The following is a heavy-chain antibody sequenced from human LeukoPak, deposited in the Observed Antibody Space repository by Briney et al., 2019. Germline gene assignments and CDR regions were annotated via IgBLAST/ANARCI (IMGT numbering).Heavy chain of an antibody. Sequence: GASVKVSCKASGYTFTSYGISWVRQAPGQGLEWMGWISAYNGNTNYPQKLQGRVTMTTDTSTSTAYIELRSLRSDDTAVYYCARDHYDILTGWSYYYYGMDVWGQGTTVTVSS. CDR1: GYTFTSYG. J-gene: IGHJ6*02. D-gene: IGHD3-9*01. CDR2: ISAYNGNT. CDR3: ARDHYDILTGWSYYYYGMDV. V-gene: IGHV1-18*01.